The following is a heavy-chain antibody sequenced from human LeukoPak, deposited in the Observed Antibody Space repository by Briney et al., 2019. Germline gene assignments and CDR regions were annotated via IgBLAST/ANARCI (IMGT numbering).Heavy chain of an antibody. J-gene: IGHJ4*02. D-gene: IGHD2-8*02. V-gene: IGHV3-49*03. CDR1: GFTCSSYW. CDR3: SRAAYITGY. Sequence: GGSLRLSCAVSGFTCSSYWMSWFRQAPGKGLEWVGFIRSKAYGGTTEYAASVKGRFTISRDDSKSIAYLQMNSLKTEDTAVYYCSRAAYITGYWGQGTLVTVSS. CDR2: IRSKAYGGTT.